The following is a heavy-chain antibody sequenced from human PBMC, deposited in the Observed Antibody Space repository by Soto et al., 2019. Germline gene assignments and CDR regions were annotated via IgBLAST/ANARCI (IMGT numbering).Heavy chain of an antibody. CDR2: TYYRSKWYN. V-gene: IGHV6-1*01. CDR1: GDSVSSNSAA. J-gene: IGHJ4*02. Sequence: SQTLSLTCAISGDSVSSNSAAWNWIRQSPSRGLEWLGRTYYRSKWYNDYAVSVKSRITINPDTSKNQFSLQLNSVTPEDTAVYYCARAEERAYSSSWSIDYWGQGTLVTVSS. D-gene: IGHD6-13*01. CDR3: ARAEERAYSSSWSIDY.